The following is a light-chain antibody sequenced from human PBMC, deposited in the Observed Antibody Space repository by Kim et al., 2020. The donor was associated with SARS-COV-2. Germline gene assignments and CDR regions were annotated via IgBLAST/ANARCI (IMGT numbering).Light chain of an antibody. CDR3: QKYNKYPWT. CDR1: QGISNF. V-gene: IGKV1-16*01. Sequence: ITRRPNQGISNFVAWVTTKPGKGPHALIYAASSLQSGVPSMVCGSGCGTDFTLTISSLQPEDFATYYCQKYNKYPWTFGQGTKVDIK. CDR2: AAS. J-gene: IGKJ1*01.